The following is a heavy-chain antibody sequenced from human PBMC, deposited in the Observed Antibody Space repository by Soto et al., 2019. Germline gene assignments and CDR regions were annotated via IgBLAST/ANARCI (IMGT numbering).Heavy chain of an antibody. CDR2: ISSSSSYI. J-gene: IGHJ3*01. V-gene: IGHV3-21*01. Sequence: PGGSLRLSCAASGFTFSSYSMNWVRQAPGKGLEWVSSISSSSSYIYYADSVKGRFTISRDNAKNSLYLQMNSLRAEDTAVYYYARDPGGPYYDILPGFFPPVSVWGKGTMVTV. CDR1: GFTFSSYS. D-gene: IGHD3-9*01. CDR3: ARDPGGPYYDILPGFFPPVSV.